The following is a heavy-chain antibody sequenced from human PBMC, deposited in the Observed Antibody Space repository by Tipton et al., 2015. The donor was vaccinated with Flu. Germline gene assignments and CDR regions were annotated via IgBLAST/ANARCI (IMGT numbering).Heavy chain of an antibody. D-gene: IGHD3-10*02. CDR3: ARLSYYDVDLKNFYFEY. V-gene: IGHV4-39*01. J-gene: IGHJ4*02. CDR2: IYPSGTT. Sequence: TLSLTCTVSSGSIRSTNYFCAWIRQPPGKRLESIGSIYPSGTTYYNPSLKSRVTISVDTSKSQFSLMLRSVTAADTAVYYCARLSYYDVDLKNFYFEYWGQGALVTVSS. CDR1: SGSIRSTNYF.